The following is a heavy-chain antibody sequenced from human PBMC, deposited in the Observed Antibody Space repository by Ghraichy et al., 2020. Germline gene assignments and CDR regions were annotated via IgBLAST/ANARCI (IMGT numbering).Heavy chain of an antibody. J-gene: IGHJ6*02. CDR1: GYTFTSYY. D-gene: IGHD2-15*01. CDR2: FNPSGDTT. Sequence: ASVKVSCKASGYTFTSYYIHWVRQAPGQGLDWLGLFNPSGDTTTYAQRFQGRVTMTRDTSTSTVNMEVNSLRSEDTAVYYCAREIRDSIAVVAAGTPGMTGGMDVWGQGTTVTVSS. V-gene: IGHV1-46*01. CDR3: AREIRDSIAVVAAGTPGMTGGMDV.